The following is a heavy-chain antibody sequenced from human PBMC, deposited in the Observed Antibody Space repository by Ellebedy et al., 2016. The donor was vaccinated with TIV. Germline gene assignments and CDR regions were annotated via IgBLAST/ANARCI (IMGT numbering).Heavy chain of an antibody. Sequence: GGSLRLSCAASGFTFDDYAMHWVRQAPGRGLEWVSGISWNSGNIGYADSVKGRFTISRDNAKNSLYLQMNSLGAEDTALYYCAKGGGYSYYYYMDVWGKGTTVTVSS. CDR2: ISWNSGNI. CDR3: AKGGGYSYYYYMDV. D-gene: IGHD5-18*01. V-gene: IGHV3-9*01. CDR1: GFTFDDYA. J-gene: IGHJ6*03.